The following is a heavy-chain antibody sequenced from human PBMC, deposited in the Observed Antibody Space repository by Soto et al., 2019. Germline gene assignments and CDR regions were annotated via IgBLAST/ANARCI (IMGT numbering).Heavy chain of an antibody. CDR3: AREDQVAYFDH. D-gene: IGHD2-2*01. Sequence: SETLSLTCTVSGGSMIGFFWSWIRQPAGKGLEWIGHVYTSGTPNYNPSLKSRVTMPLALSENVLSRKLRSLTAADRAVYFCAREDQVAYFDHWGQGAMVTVYS. CDR1: GGSMIGFF. V-gene: IGHV4-4*07. J-gene: IGHJ4*02. CDR2: VYTSGTP.